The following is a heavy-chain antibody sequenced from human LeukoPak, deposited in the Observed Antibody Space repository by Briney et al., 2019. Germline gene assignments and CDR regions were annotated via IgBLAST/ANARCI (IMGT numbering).Heavy chain of an antibody. CDR1: GFTFDDYA. J-gene: IGHJ4*02. CDR3: AKSQLAKEPSFDY. CDR2: ISGSGGST. V-gene: IGHV3-23*01. D-gene: IGHD6-13*01. Sequence: GGSLRLSCAASGFTFDDYAMHWVRQAPGKGLEWVSAISGSGGSTYYADSVKGRFTISRDNSKNTLYLQMNSLRAEDTAVYYCAKSQLAKEPSFDYWGQGTLVTVSS.